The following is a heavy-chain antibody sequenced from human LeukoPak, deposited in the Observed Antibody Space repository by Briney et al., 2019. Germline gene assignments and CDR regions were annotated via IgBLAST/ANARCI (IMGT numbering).Heavy chain of an antibody. CDR1: GFTFSSYG. CDR3: AKNITIFGVVSPYFDY. CDR2: IRYDGSDK. J-gene: IGHJ4*02. D-gene: IGHD3-3*01. Sequence: PGGSLRLSCAAPGFTFSSYGMHWVRQAPGKGLEWVAFIRYDGSDKYYADSVKGRFTISRDNSKNTLYLQMNSLRAEDTAVYYCAKNITIFGVVSPYFDYWGQGTLVTVSS. V-gene: IGHV3-30*02.